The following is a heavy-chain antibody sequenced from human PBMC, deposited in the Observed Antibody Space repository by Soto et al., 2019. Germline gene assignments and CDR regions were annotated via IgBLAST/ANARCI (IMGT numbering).Heavy chain of an antibody. CDR1: GFTLNNYW. CDR3: ARGDIAAETFFYYYGMDL. CDR2: INGDAPST. V-gene: IGHV3-74*01. D-gene: IGHD6-13*01. Sequence: QLVESGGGLVQPGGSLRLSCAASGFTLNNYWMHWVRQAPGMGLVWVSRINGDAPSTSYADSVKGRFTISRDNARNTLYLQMNSLRAEDTALYYCARGDIAAETFFYYYGMDLWGQGTTVTVS. J-gene: IGHJ6*02.